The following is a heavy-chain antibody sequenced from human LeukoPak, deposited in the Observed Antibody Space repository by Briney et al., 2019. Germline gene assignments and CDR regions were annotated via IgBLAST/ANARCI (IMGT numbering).Heavy chain of an antibody. Sequence: GGSLRLSCAASGFTFDDYGMSWVRHAPGKGLEWVSGINWNGGSTGYADSVKGRFTISRDNAENSLYLQMNSLRAEDTALYYCARGRGLRLGELSLLFDYWGQGTLVTVSS. V-gene: IGHV3-20*04. CDR1: GFTFDDYG. D-gene: IGHD3-16*02. CDR3: ARGRGLRLGELSLLFDY. J-gene: IGHJ4*02. CDR2: INWNGGST.